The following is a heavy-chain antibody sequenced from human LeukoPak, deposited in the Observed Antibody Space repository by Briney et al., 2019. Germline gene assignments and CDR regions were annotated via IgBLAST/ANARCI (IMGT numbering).Heavy chain of an antibody. Sequence: PSQTLSLICTVSGVSISRGDYYWSWIRQPPGTGLEWIGYIDYSGSTYYNPSLKSRVTISRDTSKNQFSLKLSSVTAADTAVYYCARGDSSSSRWFDPWGQGALVTVSS. V-gene: IGHV4-30-4*01. CDR3: ARGDSSSSRWFDP. CDR1: GVSISRGDYY. D-gene: IGHD6-13*01. CDR2: IDYSGST. J-gene: IGHJ5*02.